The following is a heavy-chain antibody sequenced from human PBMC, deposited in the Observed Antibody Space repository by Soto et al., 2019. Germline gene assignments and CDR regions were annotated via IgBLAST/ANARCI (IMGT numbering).Heavy chain of an antibody. J-gene: IGHJ4*02. CDR2: IYKSGST. D-gene: IGHD3-22*01. CDR1: GGSVSSATYF. CDR3: ATFYYFDSSGFY. V-gene: IGHV4-61*01. Sequence: QVQLQESGPGLVKPSETLSLTCTVSGGSVSSATYFWSWIRQPPGKGLEWIGYIYKSGSTNYNPSLKSRVTISVDTSKNQFSLKLTSVTAADTAVYYCATFYYFDSSGFYWGQGTLVTVSS.